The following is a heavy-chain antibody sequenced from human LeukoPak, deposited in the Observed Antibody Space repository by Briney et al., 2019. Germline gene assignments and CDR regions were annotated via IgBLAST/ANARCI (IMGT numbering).Heavy chain of an antibody. CDR1: GFTFSSYG. CDR2: ISYDGSNK. CDR3: AKDPTAGWGYGGNRHYFDY. Sequence: PGGSLRLSCAASGFTFSSYGMHWVRQAPGKGPEWVAVISYDGSNKYYADSVKGRFTISGDNSKNMLYLQMNSLRAEDTAVYYCAKDPTAGWGYGGNRHYFDYWGQGTLVTVSS. D-gene: IGHD4-23*01. V-gene: IGHV3-30*18. J-gene: IGHJ4*02.